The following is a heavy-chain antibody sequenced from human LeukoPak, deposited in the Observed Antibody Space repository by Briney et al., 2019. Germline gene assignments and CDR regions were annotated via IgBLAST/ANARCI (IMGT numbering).Heavy chain of an antibody. J-gene: IGHJ5*02. CDR1: GYTFTSYY. D-gene: IGHD3-10*01. CDR3: ARGLGSDSYYGS. V-gene: IGHV1-46*01. CDR2: INAGGGKP. Sequence: ASVKVSCKASGYTFTSYYMHWVRQAPGQGLEGVGIINAGGGKPTYAPNFQGRLTMTRDTSTSTVYMELSSLRSEDTAVYYCARGLGSDSYYGSWGQGTLVTVSS.